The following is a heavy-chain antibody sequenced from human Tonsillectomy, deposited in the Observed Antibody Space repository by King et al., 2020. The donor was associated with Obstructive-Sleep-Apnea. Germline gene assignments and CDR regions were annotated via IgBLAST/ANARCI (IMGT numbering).Heavy chain of an antibody. CDR2: IYNSGST. J-gene: IGHJ2*01. D-gene: IGHD3-3*01. CDR1: GGSISSYY. Sequence: QLQESGPGRVKPSETLSLTCTVSGGSISSYYWSWIRQPPGKGLEWIGYIYNSGSTNYNPSLKSRVTLSVDTSKNQFSLKLRSVTAADTAVYYCARLAQTVTIFGVVAYHWYFDLWGRGTLVTVSS. CDR3: ARLAQTVTIFGVVAYHWYFDL. V-gene: IGHV4-59*01.